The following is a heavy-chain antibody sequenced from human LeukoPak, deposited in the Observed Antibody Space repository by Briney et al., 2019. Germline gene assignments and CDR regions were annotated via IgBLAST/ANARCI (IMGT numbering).Heavy chain of an antibody. V-gene: IGHV4-39*01. Sequence: PSETLSLTCTVSGDSISSSNSYWGWIRQPPGKGLEWIGSIYYSGNTYYNASLKSRVTISVDTSKNQFSLKLSSVTAADTAVYYCARLKIGVGATYYFDYWGQGTLVTVSS. CDR2: IYYSGNT. J-gene: IGHJ4*02. CDR3: ARLKIGVGATYYFDY. CDR1: GDSISSSNSY. D-gene: IGHD1-26*01.